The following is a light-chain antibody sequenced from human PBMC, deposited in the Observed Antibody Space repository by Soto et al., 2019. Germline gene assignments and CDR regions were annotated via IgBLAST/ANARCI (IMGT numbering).Light chain of an antibody. CDR2: KAS. CDR1: QNINSW. V-gene: IGKV1-5*03. Sequence: DIQMTQSPSTLSASVGDRVTITCRASQNINSWLAWYQQKPGKAPNLLIYKASSLDTGVPSRFSGSGSGTEFTLTISSLQPDDFASYHCQQYKSYWTFGQGTKVEIK. J-gene: IGKJ1*01. CDR3: QQYKSYWT.